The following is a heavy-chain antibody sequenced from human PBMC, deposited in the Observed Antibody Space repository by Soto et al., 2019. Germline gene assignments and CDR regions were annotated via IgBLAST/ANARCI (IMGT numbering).Heavy chain of an antibody. J-gene: IGHJ4*02. CDR1: GGPIIISTHY. Sequence: PSETLSLTCTVSGGPIIISTHYWVWIRQPPGKGLEWIGSIYFSGTTFYNPSLKTRFTMSVDTSKNQFSLKLNSVTAADTAVYYCARHDATGWILKYFDYWGQGILVTVSS. V-gene: IGHV4-39*01. CDR2: IYFSGTT. CDR3: ARHDATGWILKYFDY. D-gene: IGHD6-19*01.